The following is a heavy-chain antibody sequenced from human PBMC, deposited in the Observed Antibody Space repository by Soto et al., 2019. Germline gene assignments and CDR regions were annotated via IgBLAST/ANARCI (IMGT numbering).Heavy chain of an antibody. CDR3: ARVPLPYGMDF. J-gene: IGHJ6*02. Sequence: ASVKSSCEASGYTFTGYYMHWVRQAPGQGLEWMGWINPNSGGTDYAQKFQGRVTMTRDTSISTAYMELSRLRTDDTAVYYCARVPLPYGMDFWGQGTTVTVSS. CDR2: INPNSGGT. D-gene: IGHD2-15*01. V-gene: IGHV1-2*02. CDR1: GYTFTGYY.